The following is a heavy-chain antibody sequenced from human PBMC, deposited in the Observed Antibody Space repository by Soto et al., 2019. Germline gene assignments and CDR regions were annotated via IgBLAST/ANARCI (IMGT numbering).Heavy chain of an antibody. D-gene: IGHD6-19*01. J-gene: IGHJ4*02. V-gene: IGHV3-23*01. CDR1: GFTFSSYA. CDR2: ISGSGGST. CDR3: AKGTGYSSGWYSDYFDY. Sequence: GGSLRLFCAASGFTFSSYAMSWVRQAPGKGLEWVSAISGSGGSTYYADSVKGRFTISRDNSKNTLYLQMNSLRAEDTTVYYCAKGTGYSSGWYSDYFDYWGQGTLVTVSS.